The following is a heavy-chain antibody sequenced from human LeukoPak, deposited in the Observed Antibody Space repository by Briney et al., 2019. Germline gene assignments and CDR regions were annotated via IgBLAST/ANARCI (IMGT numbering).Heavy chain of an antibody. J-gene: IGHJ6*02. CDR3: ARDIGSRGGYVTYGMDA. Sequence: GGSLRLSCAASGFTVSSNYMSWVRQAPGKGLEWVSVIYSGGSTYYADYVKGRFTIYRDNSKNTLYLQMNSLRAEDTAVYYCARDIGSRGGYVTYGMDAWGQGTTVTVSS. CDR2: IYSGGST. CDR1: GFTVSSNY. V-gene: IGHV3-53*01. D-gene: IGHD3-22*01.